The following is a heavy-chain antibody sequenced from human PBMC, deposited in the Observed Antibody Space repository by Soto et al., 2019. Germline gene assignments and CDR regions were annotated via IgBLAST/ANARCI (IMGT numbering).Heavy chain of an antibody. V-gene: IGHV2-5*02. J-gene: IGHJ2*01. D-gene: IGHD2-15*01. CDR3: AQSECSVADGNSRWYFGL. CDR1: GFSLTTGGVA. CDR2: IYWDDDK. Sequence: QVTLKESGPTLVKPTQTLTLTCTFSGFSLTTGGVAVGWIRQPPGKALEWLALIYWDDDKRYRPSLKSRLSTTKATSKPQVVRTMTNMDPVYTATYYSAQSECSVADGNSRWYFGLWGRGTLVTVSS.